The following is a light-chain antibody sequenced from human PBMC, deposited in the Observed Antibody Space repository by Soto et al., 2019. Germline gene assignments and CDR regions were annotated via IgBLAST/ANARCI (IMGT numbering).Light chain of an antibody. CDR2: KAS. V-gene: IGKV1-5*03. Sequence: DIQMTQSPSTLSASIGDRVTITCRASQNIMTWLAWHQQKPGKAPKLLIFKASDLDVGVPSRFSGSGSGTEFTLTISTVQPDDVATYYCQQYNAYSPWTYGQGTKVEIK. CDR1: QNIMTW. CDR3: QQYNAYSPWT. J-gene: IGKJ1*01.